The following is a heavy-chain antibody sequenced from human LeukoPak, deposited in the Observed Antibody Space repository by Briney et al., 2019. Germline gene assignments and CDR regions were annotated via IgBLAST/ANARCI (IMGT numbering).Heavy chain of an antibody. V-gene: IGHV4-30-4*08. CDR1: GGSISSGDYY. CDR3: TRDGPKYSSSTNFDY. D-gene: IGHD6-6*01. Sequence: SQTLSLTCTVSGGSISSGDYYWSWIRQPQGKGLEGIGYIYYSGSTYYNPSLKSRVTISVDTSKNQFSLKLSSVTAADTAVYYCTRDGPKYSSSTNFDYWGQGTLVTVSS. J-gene: IGHJ4*02. CDR2: IYYSGST.